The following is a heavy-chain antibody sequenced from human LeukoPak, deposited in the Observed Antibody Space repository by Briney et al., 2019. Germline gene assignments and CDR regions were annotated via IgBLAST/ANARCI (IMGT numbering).Heavy chain of an antibody. J-gene: IGHJ5*02. CDR1: GFTLSNYA. Sequence: PGGSLRLSCAGSGFTLSNYAMSWVRQAPGKGPEWVSAISGGGSNTYYAGSVKGRFTISRDNSKNTLYLQMNSLRAEDTAVYYCAKDRVRGSYPNWFDPWGQGTLVTVSS. CDR2: ISGGGSNT. CDR3: AKDRVRGSYPNWFDP. V-gene: IGHV3-23*01. D-gene: IGHD3-16*01.